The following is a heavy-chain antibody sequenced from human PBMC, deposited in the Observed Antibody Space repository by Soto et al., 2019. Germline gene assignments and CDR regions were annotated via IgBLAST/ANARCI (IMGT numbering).Heavy chain of an antibody. Sequence: PGGSLRRSCAATGFMFGTYWMSWVRQAPGKGLEWVANIKHDGNEKYYADSVKGRFTVSRDNVKNFLHLQMSSLRGDDTGVYFCVRATLSWGHYYFSGLDVWGQGTTVTVSS. J-gene: IGHJ6*02. V-gene: IGHV3-7*01. CDR3: VRATLSWGHYYFSGLDV. CDR1: GFMFGTYW. CDR2: IKHDGNEK. D-gene: IGHD3-22*01.